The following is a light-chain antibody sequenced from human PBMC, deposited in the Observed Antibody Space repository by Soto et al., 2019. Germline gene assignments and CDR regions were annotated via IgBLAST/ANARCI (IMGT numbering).Light chain of an antibody. V-gene: IGLV2-23*03. Sequence: QSALTQPASVSGSPGQSITISCTGTSSDVGSYNLVSWYQQHPGKAPKLMIYEGSKRPSGVANRFSGSKSGNTASLTISGLQAAEEADYYCCSYAGSSTFDVVFGGGTQLTVL. CDR1: SSDVGSYNL. CDR3: CSYAGSSTFDVV. J-gene: IGLJ2*01. CDR2: EGS.